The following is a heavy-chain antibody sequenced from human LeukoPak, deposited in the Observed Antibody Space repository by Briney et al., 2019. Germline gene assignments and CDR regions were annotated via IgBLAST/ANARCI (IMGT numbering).Heavy chain of an antibody. D-gene: IGHD3-10*02. CDR3: AELGITMIGGV. V-gene: IGHV3-48*03. Sequence: GGSLRLSCAASGFTFSSYEMNGGRQAPGKGLEWVSYISSSGRTIYYADSVKGRFTISRDNAKNSLYLQMNSLRAEDTAVYYCAELGITMIGGVWGKGTTVTISS. J-gene: IGHJ6*04. CDR2: ISSSGRTI. CDR1: GFTFSSYE.